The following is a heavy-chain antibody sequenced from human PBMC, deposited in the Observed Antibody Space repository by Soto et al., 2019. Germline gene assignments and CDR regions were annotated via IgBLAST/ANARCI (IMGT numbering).Heavy chain of an antibody. J-gene: IGHJ6*02. CDR1: GYSFTNYW. CDR2: IDPSDSYT. CDR3: ARGNYYAMDV. V-gene: IGHV5-10-1*01. Sequence: SGESLKISCKGSGYSFTNYWINWVRQMPGKGLEWMGRIDPSDSYTNYSPSFQGHVTISTDKSISTAYLQWSSLKASDTAMYYCARGNYYAMDVWGQGTTVTVSS.